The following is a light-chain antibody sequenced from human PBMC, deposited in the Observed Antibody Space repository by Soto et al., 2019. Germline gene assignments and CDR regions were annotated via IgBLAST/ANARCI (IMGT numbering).Light chain of an antibody. V-gene: IGKV3D-15*01. Sequence: EIVMTQSPATLSVSPGGRATLSCRASQTVNIKLAWYQQKPGQAPRLLIFDSSTSAAGVPARFSGRGSGTDFTLTISSLQSEDVALYYCQQYENWWTFGQGTKVEVK. CDR3: QQYENWWT. CDR2: DSS. J-gene: IGKJ1*01. CDR1: QTVNIK.